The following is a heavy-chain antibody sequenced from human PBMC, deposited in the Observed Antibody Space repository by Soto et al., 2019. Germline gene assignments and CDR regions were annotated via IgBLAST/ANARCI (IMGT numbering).Heavy chain of an antibody. CDR1: GFTFSSYA. CDR2: ISYDGSNK. D-gene: IGHD2-15*01. Sequence: QVQLVESGGGVVQPGRSLRLSCVPSGFTFSSYAMHWVRQAPGKGLEWVAIISYDGSNKYYADCVKGRFTISRDNSKNTLYLQMNSLRVEDTALYYCAKDRGRYCSGGTCYLFDYWGQGALVTVSS. J-gene: IGHJ4*02. V-gene: IGHV3-30*04. CDR3: AKDRGRYCSGGTCYLFDY.